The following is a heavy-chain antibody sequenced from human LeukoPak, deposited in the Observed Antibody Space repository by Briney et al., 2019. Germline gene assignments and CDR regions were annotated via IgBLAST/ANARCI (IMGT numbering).Heavy chain of an antibody. Sequence: PSETLSLTCAVYGGSFSGYYWSWIRQPPGKGLEWIGEINHRGSTNYNPSLKSRVTISVDTSKNQFSLKLSSVTAADTAVYYCARPMVRGVTNYYGMDVWGKGTTVTVSS. CDR3: ARPMVRGVTNYYGMDV. J-gene: IGHJ6*04. CDR1: GGSFSGYY. D-gene: IGHD3-10*01. CDR2: INHRGST. V-gene: IGHV4-34*01.